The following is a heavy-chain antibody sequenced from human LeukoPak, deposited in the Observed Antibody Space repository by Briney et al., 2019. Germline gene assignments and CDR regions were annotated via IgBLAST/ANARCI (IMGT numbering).Heavy chain of an antibody. Sequence: GGSLRLSCAASGFTFSSYEMNWVRQAPGKGLEWVSYISSSGSTIYYADSVKGRFTISRDNAKNSLYLQMDRPRTGDTAGYYCAKGSPGGSGDFDYWGQGTLVTVSS. CDR3: AKGSPGGSGDFDY. D-gene: IGHD7-27*01. CDR2: ISSSGSTI. J-gene: IGHJ4*02. V-gene: IGHV3-48*03. CDR1: GFTFSSYE.